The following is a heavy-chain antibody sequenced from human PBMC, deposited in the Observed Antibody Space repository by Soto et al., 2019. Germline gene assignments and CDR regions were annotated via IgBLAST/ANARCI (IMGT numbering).Heavy chain of an antibody. J-gene: IGHJ3*02. CDR1: VFAVSSYG. CDR3: AKDGVIVVVIYAFDI. CDR2: ISYDGSNK. V-gene: IGHV3-30*18. Sequence: PGGSLRLSCAASVFAVSSYGMHWFRQAPVKVLEWVAVISYDGSNKYYADSVKGRFTISRDNSKNTLYLQMNSLRAEDTAVYYCAKDGVIVVVIYAFDIWGQGTMVTVSS. D-gene: IGHD3-22*01.